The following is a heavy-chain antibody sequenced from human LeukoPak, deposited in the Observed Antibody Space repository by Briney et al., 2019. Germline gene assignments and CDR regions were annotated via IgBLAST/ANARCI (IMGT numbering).Heavy chain of an antibody. CDR2: IYYSGST. CDR3: ARGGVTLTGNFDY. Sequence: NPSQTLSLTCAVSGGSISSYYWSWIRQPPGKGLEWIGYIYYSGSTNYNPSLKSRVTISVDTSKNQFSLKLSSVTAADTAVYYCARGGVTLTGNFDYWGQGTLVTVSS. D-gene: IGHD7-27*01. CDR1: GGSISSYY. V-gene: IGHV4-59*01. J-gene: IGHJ4*02.